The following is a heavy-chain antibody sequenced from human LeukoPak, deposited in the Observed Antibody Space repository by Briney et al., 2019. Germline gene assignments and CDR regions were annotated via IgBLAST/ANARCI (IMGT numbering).Heavy chain of an antibody. CDR1: GFTFSSFA. CDR3: ARAPAMVVGMDV. J-gene: IGHJ6*02. V-gene: IGHV3-30-3*01. Sequence: GGSLRLSCAASGFTFSSFAFHWVRQAPGGGLEWVAVISFGGTSKFYTDSVKGRFTISRDNSKNTLYLQMTSLTAEDTAVYHCARAPAMVVGMDVWGQGTTVTVSS. CDR2: ISFGGTSK. D-gene: IGHD5-18*01.